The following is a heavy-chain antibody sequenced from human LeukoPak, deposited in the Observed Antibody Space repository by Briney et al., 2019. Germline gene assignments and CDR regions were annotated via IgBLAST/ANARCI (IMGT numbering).Heavy chain of an antibody. CDR3: ARGSPHQLRLGDFDY. D-gene: IGHD3-16*01. Sequence: GGSLRLSCAASGFTFSSYAMSWVRQAPGKGLEWVSAISGSGGSTYYADSVKGRFTISRDNPKNTLYLQMNSLRAEDTAVYYCARGSPHQLRLGDFDYWGQGTLVTVSS. CDR2: ISGSGGST. CDR1: GFTFSSYA. J-gene: IGHJ4*02. V-gene: IGHV3-23*01.